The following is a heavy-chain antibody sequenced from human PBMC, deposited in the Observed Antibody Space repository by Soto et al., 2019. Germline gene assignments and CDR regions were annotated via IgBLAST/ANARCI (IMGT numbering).Heavy chain of an antibody. D-gene: IGHD2-15*01. CDR1: GFTFTNAW. V-gene: IGHV3-15*01. CDR3: ARDGSGTAKYYFDY. Sequence: GGSLRLSCAASGFTFTNAWMSWVRQAPGKGLEWVGRIKSKTDGGTTDYAAPVKGRFTISRDDSKNTLYLQMNSLRAEDTAVYYCARDGSGTAKYYFDYWGQGTLVTVSS. J-gene: IGHJ4*02. CDR2: IKSKTDGGTT.